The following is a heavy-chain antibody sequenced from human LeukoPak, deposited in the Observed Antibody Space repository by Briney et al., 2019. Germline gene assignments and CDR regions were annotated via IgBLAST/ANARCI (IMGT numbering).Heavy chain of an antibody. D-gene: IGHD2-2*01. CDR1: GGSITSSTYY. CDR2: FYYSGST. J-gene: IGHJ3*02. CDR3: VRTRLSDHIVPAAERADDACDM. V-gene: IGHV4-39*07. Sequence: SETLSLTCTVSGGSITSSTYYWGWIRQPPGKGLEWIGSFYYSGSTYYNPSLKSRVTVSVDTSENQFSLKLSSVAAADTAVYFCVRTRLSDHIVPAAERADDACDMWGQGTMVTVSS.